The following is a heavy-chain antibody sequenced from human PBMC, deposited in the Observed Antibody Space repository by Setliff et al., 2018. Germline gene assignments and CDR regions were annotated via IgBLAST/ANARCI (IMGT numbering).Heavy chain of an antibody. CDR1: GFDFSSYG. CDR2: IRYDSSTK. D-gene: IGHD2-8*02. CDR3: AKDNIWSLDD. Sequence: PGGSLRLSCVASGFDFSSYGMHWVRQAPGKGLEWVSLIRYDSSTKYYADSVKGRFTISRDNSKNTLYLEMNSLRSEDTGIYYCAKDNIWSLDDWGQGTLVTVSS. V-gene: IGHV3-30*02. J-gene: IGHJ1*01.